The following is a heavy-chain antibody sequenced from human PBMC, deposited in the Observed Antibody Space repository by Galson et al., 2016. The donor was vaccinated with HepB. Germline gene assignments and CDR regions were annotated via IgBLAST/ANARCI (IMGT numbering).Heavy chain of an antibody. D-gene: IGHD1-1*01. CDR3: AKGRTGTTGPVEY. V-gene: IGHV3-23*01. CDR1: GFMFSSYW. CDR2: ISGSGGGT. Sequence: SLRLSCAASGFMFSSYWMSWVRQAPGKGLEWVSAISGSGGGTYYADSVKGRFTISRDNSKNTLYLQMNSLRAEDTAVYYCAKGRTGTTGPVEYWGQGTLVTVSS. J-gene: IGHJ4*02.